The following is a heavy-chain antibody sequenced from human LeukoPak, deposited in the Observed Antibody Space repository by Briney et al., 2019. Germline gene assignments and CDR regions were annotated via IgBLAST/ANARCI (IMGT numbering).Heavy chain of an antibody. V-gene: IGHV4-38-2*02. J-gene: IGHJ4*02. CDR3: ARVSGYDWESFYDY. D-gene: IGHD5-12*01. CDR1: GYSITSGYY. Sequence: PSETLSLTCTVSGYSITSGYYWGWIRQPPEKGLEWIGNIYHSGSTYYNPSLKSRVTISVDTSKNQFSLKLSSVTAADTAMYYCARVSGYDWESFYDYWGQGSLVTVSS. CDR2: IYHSGST.